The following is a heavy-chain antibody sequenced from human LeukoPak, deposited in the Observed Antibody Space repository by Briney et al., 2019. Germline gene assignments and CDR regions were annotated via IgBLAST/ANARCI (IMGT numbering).Heavy chain of an antibody. CDR2: ISGSGANT. D-gene: IGHD6-19*01. CDR3: AKTSVSSGWPELFDF. Sequence: SGGSLRLSCAASEFTFDSYAMNWVRQAPGKGLEWVSAISGSGANTYYANSVKGRFTISRDNSKSTPFLQMDSLRAEDTAIYYCAKTSVSSGWPELFDFWGQGTLVTVSS. J-gene: IGHJ4*02. V-gene: IGHV3-23*01. CDR1: EFTFDSYA.